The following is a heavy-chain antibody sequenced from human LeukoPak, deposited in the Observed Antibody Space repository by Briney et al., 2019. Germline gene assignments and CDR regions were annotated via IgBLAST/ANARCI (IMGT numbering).Heavy chain of an antibody. Sequence: SETLSLTCTVSGGSISTYFWNWIRQPAGKGLEWIGRIYTSGSTNYNTSLRSRVTMSLDTPKNQFSLKLSSVTAADTAVYYCARTYSYDSSPVDFWGQGTLVTVSS. D-gene: IGHD3-22*01. CDR2: IYTSGST. CDR1: GGSISTYF. J-gene: IGHJ4*02. V-gene: IGHV4-4*07. CDR3: ARTYSYDSSPVDF.